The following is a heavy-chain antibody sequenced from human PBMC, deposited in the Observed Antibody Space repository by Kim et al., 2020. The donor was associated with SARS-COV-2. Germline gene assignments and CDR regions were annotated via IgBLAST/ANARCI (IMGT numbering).Heavy chain of an antibody. J-gene: IGHJ6*02. D-gene: IGHD2-21*02. V-gene: IGHV3-30*18. CDR2: ISYDGSNK. CDR3: AKEGDSSPHQLYYYYYGMDV. CDR1: GFTFSSYG. Sequence: GGSLRLSCAASGFTFSSYGMHWVRQAPGKGLEWVAVISYDGSNKYYADSVKGRFTISRDNSKNTLYLQMNSLRAEDTAVYYCAKEGDSSPHQLYYYYYGMDVWGQGTTVTVSS.